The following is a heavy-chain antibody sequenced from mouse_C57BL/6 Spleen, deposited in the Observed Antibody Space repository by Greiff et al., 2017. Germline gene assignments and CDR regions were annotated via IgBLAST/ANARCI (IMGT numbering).Heavy chain of an antibody. D-gene: IGHD1-1*01. CDR3: ARYRRFDCYFDV. J-gene: IGHJ1*03. Sequence: VQLQQPGTELVKPGASVKLSCKASGYTFTSYWMHWVKQRPGQGLEWIGNINPSNGGTNYNEKFKSKATLTVDKSSSTAYMQLSSLTSEDSAVXDCARYRRFDCYFDVWGTGTTVTVSS. CDR2: INPSNGGT. CDR1: GYTFTSYW. V-gene: IGHV1-53*01.